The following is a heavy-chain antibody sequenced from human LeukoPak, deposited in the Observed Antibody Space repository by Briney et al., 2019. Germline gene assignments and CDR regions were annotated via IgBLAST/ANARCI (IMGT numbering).Heavy chain of an antibody. V-gene: IGHV3-11*01. CDR2: ISSSGSTI. CDR3: AREGNYGYFDY. Sequence: KPGGSLRLSCAASGFTFSDYYMSWIRQAPGKGLEWVSYISSSGSTIYYADSVKGRFTISRDNSKSTLYLQMNSLRAEDTAVYYCAREGNYGYFDYWGQGTLVTVSS. CDR1: GFTFSDYY. J-gene: IGHJ4*02. D-gene: IGHD4-11*01.